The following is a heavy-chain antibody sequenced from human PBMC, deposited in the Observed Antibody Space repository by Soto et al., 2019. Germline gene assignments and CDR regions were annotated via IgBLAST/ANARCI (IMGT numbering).Heavy chain of an antibody. Sequence: QVQLQESGPGLVKPSGTLSLICAVSGGSISSSYWWTWVRQPPGKGLEWIGEIHHSGSTNYNPSLKSRLSRSVDKSRNLFALQLSSVTAAGTAVYYCTRGRPFDPWGQGTLVAVSS. J-gene: IGHJ5*02. CDR3: TRGRPFDP. CDR1: GGSISSSYW. CDR2: IHHSGST. V-gene: IGHV4-4*02.